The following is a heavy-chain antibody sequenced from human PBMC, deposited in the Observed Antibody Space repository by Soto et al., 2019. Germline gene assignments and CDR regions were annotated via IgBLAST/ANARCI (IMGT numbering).Heavy chain of an antibody. J-gene: IGHJ6*02. V-gene: IGHV1-3*01. CDR3: GRSVVGATGEILYNAMDV. CDR1: GYTFTTYA. Sequence: QVQLVQSGAEVKKPGASVKVSCKASGYTFTTYALHWVRQAPGQRPEWMGWINPASGHTKYSTKFQDRVTITRDTSAGTGYMELSSLRSDDTAVYYCGRSVVGATGEILYNAMDVWGQGTTVTVSS. D-gene: IGHD1-26*01. CDR2: INPASGHT.